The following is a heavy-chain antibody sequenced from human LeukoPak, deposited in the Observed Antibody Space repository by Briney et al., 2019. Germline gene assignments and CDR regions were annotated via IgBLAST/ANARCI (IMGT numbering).Heavy chain of an antibody. Sequence: SETLSLTCTVSGVSISGNYWSWIRQPPGKGLEWIGYIYYSGSTNYNPSLKSRVTISVDTSKNQFSLKLSSVTAADTAVYYCARLHYDILTGYCYDYWGQGTLVTVSS. J-gene: IGHJ4*02. CDR1: GVSISGNY. V-gene: IGHV4-59*01. D-gene: IGHD3-9*01. CDR3: ARLHYDILTGYCYDY. CDR2: IYYSGST.